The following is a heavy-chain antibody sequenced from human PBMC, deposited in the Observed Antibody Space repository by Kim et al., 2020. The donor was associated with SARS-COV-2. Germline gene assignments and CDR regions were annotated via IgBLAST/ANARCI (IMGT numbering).Heavy chain of an antibody. CDR2: INPNSGGT. Sequence: ASAKVSCKASGYTFTGYYMHWVRQAPGQGLEWMGRINPNSGGTNYAQKFQGRVTMTRDTSISTAYMELSRLRSDDTAVYYCARERLYSSGWSGALDYWGQGTLVTVSS. CDR3: ARERLYSSGWSGALDY. V-gene: IGHV1-2*06. J-gene: IGHJ4*02. D-gene: IGHD6-19*01. CDR1: GYTFTGYY.